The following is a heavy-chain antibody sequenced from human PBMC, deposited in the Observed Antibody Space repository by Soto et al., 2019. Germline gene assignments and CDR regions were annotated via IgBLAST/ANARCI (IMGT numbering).Heavy chain of an antibody. J-gene: IGHJ3*02. CDR2: IKQDGSEK. CDR3: ARDQTGWATITIFGVVTHAFDI. Sequence: EVQLVESGGGLVQPGGSLRLSCAASGFTFSSYWMSWVRQAPGKGLEWVANIKQDGSEKYYVDSVKGRITISRDNAKNSLYLQMNSLRAEDTAVYYCARDQTGWATITIFGVVTHAFDIWGQGTMVTVSS. CDR1: GFTFSSYW. D-gene: IGHD3-3*01. V-gene: IGHV3-7*01.